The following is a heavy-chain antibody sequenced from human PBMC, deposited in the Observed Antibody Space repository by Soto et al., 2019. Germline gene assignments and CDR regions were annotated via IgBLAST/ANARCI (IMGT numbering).Heavy chain of an antibody. D-gene: IGHD6-13*01. Sequence: PSQTLSLTGAISGDSVSRNSAAWNWIRQSPSRGLEWLGRTYYRSKWYNDYAVSVKSRITINPDTSKNQFSLYLQMNSLRAEDTAVYYCARDTGTGGIDNPWGQGTLVTVSS. V-gene: IGHV6-1*01. J-gene: IGHJ5*02. CDR3: ARDTGTGGIDNP. CDR2: TYYRSKWYN. CDR1: GDSVSRNSAA.